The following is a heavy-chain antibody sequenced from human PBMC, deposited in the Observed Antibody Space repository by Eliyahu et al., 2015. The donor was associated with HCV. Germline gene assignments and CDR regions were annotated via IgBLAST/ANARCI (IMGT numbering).Heavy chain of an antibody. CDR3: ARGSDIVVVVAEPDAFDI. CDR2: IXYDGSNK. V-gene: IGHV3-33*01. D-gene: IGHD2-15*01. Sequence: QVQLVESGGGVVQPGRSLRLSCAASGFTFSSXGMXWVRQAPGKGLEWGAXIXYDGSNKYYADSVKGRFTISRDNSKNTLYLQMNSLRAEDTAVYYCARGSDIVVVVAEPDAFDIWGQGTMVTVSS. J-gene: IGHJ3*02. CDR1: GFTFSSXG.